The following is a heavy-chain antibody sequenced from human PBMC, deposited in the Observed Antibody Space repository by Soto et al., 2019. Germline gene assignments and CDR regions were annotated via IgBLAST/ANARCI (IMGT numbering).Heavy chain of an antibody. CDR3: ARDLPLPAYYYDSSGFTDY. J-gene: IGHJ4*02. Sequence: ASVKVSCKASGYTFTSYYMHWVRQAPGQGLEWMGIINPSGGSTSYAQKFQGRVTMTRDTSTSTVYMELSSLRSEDTAVYYCARDLPLPAYYYDSSGFTDYWGQGTLVTAPQ. V-gene: IGHV1-46*01. D-gene: IGHD3-22*01. CDR2: INPSGGST. CDR1: GYTFTSYY.